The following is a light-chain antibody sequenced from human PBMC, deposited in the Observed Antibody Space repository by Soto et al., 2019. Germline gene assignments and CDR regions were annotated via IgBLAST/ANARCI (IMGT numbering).Light chain of an antibody. J-gene: IGLJ2*01. CDR2: EGS. Sequence: QSVLTQPASVSGSPGQSITISCTGTTSDVRTYNLVSWYQQHPGKAPKLMIYEGSKRPSGVSNRFSGSKSGNTASLTISGLQAEDEADYYCCSYAGDSTFDVAFGGGTQLTVL. CDR3: CSYAGDSTFDVA. V-gene: IGLV2-23*01. CDR1: TSDVRTYNL.